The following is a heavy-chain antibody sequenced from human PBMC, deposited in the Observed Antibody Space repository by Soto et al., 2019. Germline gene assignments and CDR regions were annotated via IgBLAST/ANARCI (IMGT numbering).Heavy chain of an antibody. V-gene: IGHV4-30-4*01. D-gene: IGHD2-2*01. CDR3: ARRAGRCSSTSCYARTYYYSMDV. Sequence: SETLSLTCTVSGGSISSGDYYWSWIRQPPGKGLEWIGYIYYSGSTYYNPSLMSRVAISVDTSKNQFSLKLSSVTAADTAVYFFARRAGRCSSTSCYARTYYYSMDVWGHGTTVTVSS. CDR1: GGSISSGDYY. CDR2: IYYSGST. J-gene: IGHJ6*02.